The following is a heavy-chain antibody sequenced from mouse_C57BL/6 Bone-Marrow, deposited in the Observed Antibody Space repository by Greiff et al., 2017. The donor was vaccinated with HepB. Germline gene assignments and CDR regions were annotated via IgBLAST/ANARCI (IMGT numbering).Heavy chain of an antibody. Sequence: VQLQQPGAELVKPGASVKLSCKASGYTFTSYWMQWVKQRPGQGLEWIGEIDPSDSYTNYNQKFKGKATLTVDTSSSTAYMQLSSLTSEDTAVYYCARISYGSSRWGTGTTVTVSS. V-gene: IGHV1-50*01. J-gene: IGHJ1*03. CDR3: ARISYGSSR. CDR2: IDPSDSYT. D-gene: IGHD1-1*01. CDR1: GYTFTSYW.